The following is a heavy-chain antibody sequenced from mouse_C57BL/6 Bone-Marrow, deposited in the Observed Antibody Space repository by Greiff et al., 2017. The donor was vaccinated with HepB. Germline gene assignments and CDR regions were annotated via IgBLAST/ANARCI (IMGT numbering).Heavy chain of an antibody. CDR2: ISSGGSYT. CDR1: GFTFSSYG. J-gene: IGHJ3*01. Sequence: EVKLEESGGDLVKPGGSLKLSCAASGFTFSSYGMSWVRQTPDKRLEWVATISSGGSYTYYPDSVKGRFTISRDNAKNTLYLQMSSLKSEDTAMYYCARRGPSSVWGQGTLVTVSA. V-gene: IGHV5-6*02. D-gene: IGHD1-3*01. CDR3: ARRGPSSV.